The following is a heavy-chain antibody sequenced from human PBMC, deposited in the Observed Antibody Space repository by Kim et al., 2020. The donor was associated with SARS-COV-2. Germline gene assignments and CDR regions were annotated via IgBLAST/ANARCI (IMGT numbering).Heavy chain of an antibody. J-gene: IGHJ4*02. CDR3: AADVSGGSGLSV. Sequence: NYAQKCQERATITRDMSTSTAYMGLSSLRAEDTAVYYCAADVSGGSGLSVWGQGTLVTVSS. V-gene: IGHV1-58*01. D-gene: IGHD6-19*01.